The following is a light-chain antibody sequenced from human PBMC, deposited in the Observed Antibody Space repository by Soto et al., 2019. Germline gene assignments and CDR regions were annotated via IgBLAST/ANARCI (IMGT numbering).Light chain of an antibody. J-gene: IGKJ1*01. CDR1: QSVSSN. CDR2: GAS. V-gene: IGKV3-15*01. Sequence: EIVMTQSPATLSVSPGERATLSCRASQSVSSNLAWYQQKPGQAPRLPIYGASTRATGIPARFSGSGSGTEFTLTISSLQSEDFAVYYCQQYINWPRTFGQGTKVEIK. CDR3: QQYINWPRT.